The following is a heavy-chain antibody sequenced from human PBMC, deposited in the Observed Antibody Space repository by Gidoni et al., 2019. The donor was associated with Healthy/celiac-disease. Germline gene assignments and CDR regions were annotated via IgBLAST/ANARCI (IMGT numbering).Heavy chain of an antibody. Sequence: EVQLVESGGGLVQPGGSLRLYCAASGFTFSSYEMNWVRQAPGKGLEWVSYISSSGSTIYYADSVKGRFTISRDNAKNSLYLQMNSLRAEDTAVYYCARDRRGYDYPLGYWGQGTLVTVSS. CDR3: ARDRRGYDYPLGY. CDR2: ISSSGSTI. J-gene: IGHJ4*02. CDR1: GFTFSSYE. D-gene: IGHD3-22*01. V-gene: IGHV3-48*03.